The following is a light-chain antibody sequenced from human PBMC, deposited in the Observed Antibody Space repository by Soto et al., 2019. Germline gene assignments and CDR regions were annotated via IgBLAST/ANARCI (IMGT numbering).Light chain of an antibody. CDR1: QTISNY. CDR3: QQRTNWPLT. V-gene: IGKV3-11*01. Sequence: EIVLTQSPATLSLSPGERATLFCRASQTISNYLAWYQQKPGQAPRLLIYDASNRAAGIPARFSGSRSGTDFILTISSLEPEDLAVYYCQQRTNWPLTFGGGTKVEIK. J-gene: IGKJ4*01. CDR2: DAS.